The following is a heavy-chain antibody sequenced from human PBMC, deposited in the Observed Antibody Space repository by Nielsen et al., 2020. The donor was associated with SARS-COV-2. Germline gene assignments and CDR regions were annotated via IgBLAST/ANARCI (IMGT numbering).Heavy chain of an antibody. J-gene: IGHJ6*02. V-gene: IGHV3-11*03. CDR1: GFTFSDYY. D-gene: IGHD1-1*01. CDR3: TTGIGYYYYGMDV. CDR2: ISSSSSYT. Sequence: GGSLRLSCAASGFTFSDYYMSWIRQAPGKGLEWVSYISSSSSYTNYADSVKGRFTISRDNAKNSLYLQMNSLRAEDTAVYYCTTGIGYYYYGMDVWGQGTTVTVSS.